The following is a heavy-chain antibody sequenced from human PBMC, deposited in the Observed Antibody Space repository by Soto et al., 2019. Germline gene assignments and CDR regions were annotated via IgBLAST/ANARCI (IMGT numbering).Heavy chain of an antibody. Sequence: ASVKVSCKASGYTLTSYYMHWVRQAPGQGLEWLRIINPSGGSTSYAQKLQGRVTMTRDTSTNTVYMELSSLKSEDTAVYFCARANFYDKSGFHYWSYYYGMDVWGQGTTVTVSS. CDR2: INPSGGST. CDR3: ARANFYDKSGFHYWSYYYGMDV. J-gene: IGHJ6*02. V-gene: IGHV1-46*03. CDR1: GYTLTSYY. D-gene: IGHD3-22*01.